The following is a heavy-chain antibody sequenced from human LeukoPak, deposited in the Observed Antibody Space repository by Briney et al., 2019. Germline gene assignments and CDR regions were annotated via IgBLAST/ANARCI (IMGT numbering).Heavy chain of an antibody. V-gene: IGHV4-4*07. CDR3: ARDNIVVVPAAIWDWFDP. CDR1: GGSISSYY. D-gene: IGHD2-2*01. Sequence: SETLSLTCTVSGGSISSYYWSWIRQPAGKGLEWIGRIYTSGSTNYNPSLKSRVAMSVDTSKNQFSLKLSSVTAADTAVYYCARDNIVVVPAAIWDWFDPWGQGTLVTVSS. CDR2: IYTSGST. J-gene: IGHJ5*02.